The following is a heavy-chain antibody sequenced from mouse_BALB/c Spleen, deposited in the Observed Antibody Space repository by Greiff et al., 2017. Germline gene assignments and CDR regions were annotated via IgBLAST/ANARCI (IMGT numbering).Heavy chain of an antibody. Sequence: EVQLQQSGPGLVKPSQSLSLTCTVTGYSITSDYAWNWIRQFPGNKLEWMGYISYSGSTSYNPSLKSRISITRDTSKNQFFLQLNSVTTEDTATYYCARFTARATYYAMDYWGQGTSVTVSS. CDR2: ISYSGST. V-gene: IGHV3-2*02. J-gene: IGHJ4*01. CDR1: GYSITSDYA. D-gene: IGHD3-1*01. CDR3: ARFTARATYYAMDY.